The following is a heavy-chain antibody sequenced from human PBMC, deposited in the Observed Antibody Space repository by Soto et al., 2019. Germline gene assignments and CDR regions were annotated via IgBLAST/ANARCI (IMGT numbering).Heavy chain of an antibody. CDR1: GGSISSSSYY. J-gene: IGHJ6*03. Sequence: PSETLSLTCTVSGGSISSSSYYWGWIRQPPGKGLEWIGSIYYSGSTYYNPSLKSRVTISVDTSKNQFSLKLSSVTAADTAAYYCARGVAAGWYYYMDVWGKGTTVTVSS. CDR3: ARGVAAGWYYYMDV. CDR2: IYYSGST. V-gene: IGHV4-39*01. D-gene: IGHD6-13*01.